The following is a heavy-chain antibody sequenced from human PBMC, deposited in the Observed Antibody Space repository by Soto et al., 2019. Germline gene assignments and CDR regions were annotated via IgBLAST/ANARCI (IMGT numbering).Heavy chain of an antibody. J-gene: IGHJ4*02. Sequence: QVQLVESGGGLVKPGGSLRLSCAASGFTFSDYYMSWIRQAPGKGLEWVSYISSSSSYTNYADSVKGRFPISRDNAKNSLYLQMNSLRAEDTAVYYCARVDTAMVDSLFDYLGQGTLVTVSS. CDR3: ARVDTAMVDSLFDY. CDR1: GFTFSDYY. V-gene: IGHV3-11*06. CDR2: ISSSSSYT. D-gene: IGHD5-18*01.